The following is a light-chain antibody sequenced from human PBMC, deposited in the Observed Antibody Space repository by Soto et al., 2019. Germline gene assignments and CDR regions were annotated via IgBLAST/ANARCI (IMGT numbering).Light chain of an antibody. CDR2: GAS. CDR3: QQYGSSLSIT. V-gene: IGKV3-20*01. CDR1: QSVRSTY. J-gene: IGKJ5*01. Sequence: EIVLTQSLGTLSLSPGDTATLSRRASQSVRSTYLAWYQQKPGQAPRLLIHGASSRATGIPDRFSGSGSGTDFTLTISRLEPEDFAVYYCQQYGSSLSITFGQGTRLEIK.